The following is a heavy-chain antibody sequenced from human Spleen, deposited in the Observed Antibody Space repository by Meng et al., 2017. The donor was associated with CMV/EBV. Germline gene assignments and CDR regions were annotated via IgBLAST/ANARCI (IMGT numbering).Heavy chain of an antibody. CDR2: INPNSGGT. D-gene: IGHD6-6*01. CDR3: ARARINRYSSSSSAVDY. J-gene: IGHJ4*02. V-gene: IGHV1-2*02. CDR1: GYTFTGYY. Sequence: ASVKVSCKASGYTFTGYYIHWVRQAPGQGLEWMGWINPNSGGTNYAQKFQGRVTMTRDTSISTAYMELSRLRSDDTAVYYCARARINRYSSSSSAVDYWGQGTLVTVSS.